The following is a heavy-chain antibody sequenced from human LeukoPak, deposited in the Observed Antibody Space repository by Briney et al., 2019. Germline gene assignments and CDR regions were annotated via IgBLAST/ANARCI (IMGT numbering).Heavy chain of an antibody. J-gene: IGHJ4*02. Sequence: GGSLRLSCAASGFSFSSYEMNWVRQAPGKGLEWVSLISGRGRSTYYADSVKGRFTISRDNSQNTVYLQMNSLRDEDTALYYCAKDGSGWYVDYWGQGTLVTVSS. V-gene: IGHV3-23*01. D-gene: IGHD6-19*01. CDR1: GFSFSSYE. CDR2: ISGRGRST. CDR3: AKDGSGWYVDY.